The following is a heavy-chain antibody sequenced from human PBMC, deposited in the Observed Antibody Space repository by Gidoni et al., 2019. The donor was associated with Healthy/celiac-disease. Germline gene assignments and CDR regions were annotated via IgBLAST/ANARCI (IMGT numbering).Heavy chain of an antibody. J-gene: IGHJ5*02. V-gene: IGHV3-7*01. CDR2: IKQDGSEK. CDR3: ARAVGCSSIQLWLGCGWFDP. D-gene: IGHD5-18*01. Sequence: EVQLVESGVGLVQPGGSLRLSCAASGFTFSSSWMSWVRQAPGKGLEWVANIKQDGSEKYYVDSVKGRFTISRDNAKNSLYLQMNSLRAEDTAVYYCARAVGCSSIQLWLGCGWFDPWGQGTLVTVSS. CDR1: GFTFSSSW.